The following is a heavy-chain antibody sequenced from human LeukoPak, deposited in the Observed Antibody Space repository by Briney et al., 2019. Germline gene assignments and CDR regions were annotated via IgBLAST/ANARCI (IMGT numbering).Heavy chain of an antibody. D-gene: IGHD1-26*01. V-gene: IGHV3-7*01. CDR1: GFTFSSYW. CDR2: IKQDGSEK. J-gene: IGHJ4*02. Sequence: GGSLRLSCAASGFTFSSYWMSWVRQAPGKGLEWVANIKQDGSEKYYVDSVKGRFTISRDNAKNSLYLQMNSLRAEDTAVYYCAREGDRGSYSYDYWGQGTLVTVSS. CDR3: AREGDRGSYSYDY.